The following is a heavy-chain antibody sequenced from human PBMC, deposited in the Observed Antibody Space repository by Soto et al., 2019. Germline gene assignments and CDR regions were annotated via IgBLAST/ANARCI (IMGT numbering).Heavy chain of an antibody. D-gene: IGHD6-19*01. V-gene: IGHV4-34*01. Sequence: SETQSLTCAVYGGSFSGYYWSWIRQPPGKGLEWIGEINHSGSTNYNPSLKSRVTISVDTSKNQFSLKLSSVTAADTAVYYCARGRVAVAGTTYNWFDPWGQGTLVTVSS. CDR3: ARGRVAVAGTTYNWFDP. CDR1: GGSFSGYY. J-gene: IGHJ5*02. CDR2: INHSGST.